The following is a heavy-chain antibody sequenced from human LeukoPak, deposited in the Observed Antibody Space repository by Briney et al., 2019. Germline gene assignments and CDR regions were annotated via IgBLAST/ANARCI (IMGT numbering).Heavy chain of an antibody. J-gene: IGHJ5*02. V-gene: IGHV4-59*01. CDR1: Y. CDR2: IYYSGST. Sequence: YWIGWVRQMPGKGLEWIGYIYYSGSTNYNPSLKSRVTISVDTSKNQFSLKLSSVTAADTAVYYCAGDYGDYGWFDPWGQGTLVTVSS. CDR3: AGDYGDYGWFDP. D-gene: IGHD4-17*01.